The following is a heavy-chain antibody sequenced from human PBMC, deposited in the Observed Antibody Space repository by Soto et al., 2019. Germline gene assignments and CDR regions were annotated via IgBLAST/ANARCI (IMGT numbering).Heavy chain of an antibody. V-gene: IGHV6-1*01. J-gene: IGHJ5*02. CDR1: GDSVSSNSAA. Sequence: SQTLSLTCAISGDSVSSNSAAWNWIRQSPSRGLEWLGRTYYRSKWYNDYAVSVKSRITINPDTSKNQLSLQLNSVTPEDTAVYYCARDLKGQVPSVAGTGGDWFDPWGQGTLVTVSS. CDR2: TYYRSKWYN. D-gene: IGHD6-19*01. CDR3: ARDLKGQVPSVAGTGGDWFDP.